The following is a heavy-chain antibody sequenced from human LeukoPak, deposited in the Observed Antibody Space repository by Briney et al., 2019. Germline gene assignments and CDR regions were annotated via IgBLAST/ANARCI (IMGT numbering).Heavy chain of an antibody. Sequence: ASVKVSCKTSGYTFTDYYIHWVRQAPGQGLEWMGWINPHSGDTNSAQNFRDRVTMTRDTSIDTAYMDLSRLRSDDTAVYYCAKSLIMGGSFYFKYWGQGILVTVAS. CDR1: GYTFTDYY. CDR2: INPHSGDT. V-gene: IGHV1-2*02. D-gene: IGHD1-26*01. J-gene: IGHJ4*02. CDR3: AKSLIMGGSFYFKY.